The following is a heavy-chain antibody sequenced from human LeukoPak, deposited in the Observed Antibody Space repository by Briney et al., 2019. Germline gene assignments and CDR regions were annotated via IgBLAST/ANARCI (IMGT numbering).Heavy chain of an antibody. CDR2: INHSGST. J-gene: IGHJ5*02. CDR1: GGSFSGYY. CDR3: ARGNYYVWGSYRYGFDP. D-gene: IGHD3-16*02. Sequence: PSETLSLTCAVYGGSFSGYYWSWIRQPPGKGLEWIGEINHSGSTNYNPSLKSRVAISVDTSKNQFSLKLSSVTAADTAVYYCARGNYYVWGSYRYGFDPWGQGTLVTVSS. V-gene: IGHV4-34*01.